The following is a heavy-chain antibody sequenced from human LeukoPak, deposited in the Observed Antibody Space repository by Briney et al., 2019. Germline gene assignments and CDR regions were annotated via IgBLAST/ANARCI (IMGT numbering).Heavy chain of an antibody. CDR3: ANLYDFWSGLDY. Sequence: GGSLRLSCAASGFTFSSYAMSWVRQAPGKGLEWVSGISGSGSSTYYADSVKGRFTISRDNSNNTLYLQMNSLRAGDTAVYYCANLYDFWSGLDYWGQGTPVTVSS. J-gene: IGHJ4*02. CDR2: ISGSGSST. CDR1: GFTFSSYA. V-gene: IGHV3-23*01. D-gene: IGHD3-3*01.